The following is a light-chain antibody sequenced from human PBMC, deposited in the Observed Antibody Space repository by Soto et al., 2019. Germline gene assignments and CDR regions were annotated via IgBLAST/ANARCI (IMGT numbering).Light chain of an antibody. Sequence: DIQLTQSPSFLSASVGDRVTITCRASQGISSYLAWYQQKPGKAPNLLIYAASTLQSGVPSSFSGSGSGTEFTLTISSLQPEDFATYYCQQVNSFPFTFGGGTKVEIK. CDR3: QQVNSFPFT. CDR2: AAS. CDR1: QGISSY. V-gene: IGKV1-9*01. J-gene: IGKJ4*01.